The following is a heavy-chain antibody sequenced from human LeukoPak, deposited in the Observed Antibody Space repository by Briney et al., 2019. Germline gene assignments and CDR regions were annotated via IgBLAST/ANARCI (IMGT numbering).Heavy chain of an antibody. J-gene: IGHJ4*02. CDR1: GGSISSSSYY. V-gene: IGHV4-39*07. Sequence: SETLSLTCTVSGGSISSSSYYWGWIRQPPGKGLEWIGSIYYSGSTYYNPSLKSRVTISVDTSKNQFSLNLTSVTAADTAVYFCARAARPSFDYWGQGSLVTVSS. CDR3: ARAARPSFDY. CDR2: IYYSGST.